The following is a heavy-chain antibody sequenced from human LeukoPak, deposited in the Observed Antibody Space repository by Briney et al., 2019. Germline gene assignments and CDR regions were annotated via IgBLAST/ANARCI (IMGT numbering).Heavy chain of an antibody. Sequence: GSLRLSCAASGFTFSSYGMHWVRQAPGKGLEWVAVISYDGSNKFYTDSVKGRLTISRDNSKNMMYLQMNSLRAEDTAVYYCAKEWSRTSFFENWGQGTLVTVSS. V-gene: IGHV3-30*18. CDR3: AKEWSRTSFFEN. J-gene: IGHJ4*02. D-gene: IGHD2-2*01. CDR1: GFTFSSYG. CDR2: ISYDGSNK.